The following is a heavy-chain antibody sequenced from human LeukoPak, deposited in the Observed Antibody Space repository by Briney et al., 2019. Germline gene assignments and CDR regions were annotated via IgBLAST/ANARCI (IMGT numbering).Heavy chain of an antibody. D-gene: IGHD3-22*01. CDR3: ATDLLYDSATP. Sequence: GGSLRLSCAASGFTFSSYSMNWVRQAPGKGLEWVSFISSSSSTIYYADSVKGRFTISRDNAKNSLYLQMNSLRSEDTAVYYCATDLLYDSATPWGQGTRVTVSS. V-gene: IGHV3-48*04. CDR2: ISSSSSTI. J-gene: IGHJ5*02. CDR1: GFTFSSYS.